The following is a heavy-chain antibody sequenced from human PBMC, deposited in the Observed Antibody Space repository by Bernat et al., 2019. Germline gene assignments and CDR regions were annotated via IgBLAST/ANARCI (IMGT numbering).Heavy chain of an antibody. V-gene: IGHV3-30*18. CDR3: AKAGPRYDSSGYYSEFDY. J-gene: IGHJ4*02. Sequence: QVQLVKSGGGVFQPGSSLRLSCAASGFTFGSYGMHWVRQAPGKGRGWVAVISYNGSNKYYADSVKGRFTISRDNSKNTLYLQMNSLRAEDTAVYYCAKAGPRYDSSGYYSEFDYWGQGTLVTVSS. CDR1: GFTFGSYG. CDR2: ISYNGSNK. D-gene: IGHD3-22*01.